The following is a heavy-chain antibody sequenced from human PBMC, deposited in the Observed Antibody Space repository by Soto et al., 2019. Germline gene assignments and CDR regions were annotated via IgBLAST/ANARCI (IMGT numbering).Heavy chain of an antibody. Sequence: EVQLVESGAGLVKPGGSLRLSCAASGFSFSNAWMNWVRQAPGKGLEWVGRIKRKIDGEATDYAGPVKGRFTVFRDDSKSALYLQMNSLKGDDTAVYYCTTGSVEGVWGQGTTVTVS. D-gene: IGHD2-15*01. CDR1: GFSFSNAW. V-gene: IGHV3-15*07. J-gene: IGHJ6*02. CDR2: IKRKIDGEAT. CDR3: TTGSVEGV.